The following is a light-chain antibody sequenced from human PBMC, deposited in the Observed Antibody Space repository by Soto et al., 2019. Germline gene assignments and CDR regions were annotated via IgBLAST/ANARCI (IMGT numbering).Light chain of an antibody. CDR2: ASS. CDR3: QQYNTYPLT. Sequence: DIQMTQSPSSLSASVGDRVTITCRASQGISNYLALFQQKPGKAPKSLIYASSSLQMGLTSKFGCSSSCTEFTLTISGLQPADVATYSCQQYNTYPLTYGPGTKVDLK. CDR1: QGISNY. J-gene: IGKJ3*01. V-gene: IGKV1-16*02.